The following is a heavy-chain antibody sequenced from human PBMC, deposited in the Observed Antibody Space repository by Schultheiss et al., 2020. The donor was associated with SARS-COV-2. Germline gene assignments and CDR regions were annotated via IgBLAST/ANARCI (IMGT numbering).Heavy chain of an antibody. CDR3: AKEEVVVIASYYYMDV. CDR2: IIPILGIA. V-gene: IGHV1-69*04. Sequence: SVKVSCKASGGTFSSYAISWVRQAPGQGLEWMGRIIPILGIANYAQKFQGRVTITADKSTSTAYMELSSLRSEDTAVYYCAKEEVVVIASYYYMDVWGKGTTVTVSS. J-gene: IGHJ6*03. D-gene: IGHD2-21*01. CDR1: GGTFSSYA.